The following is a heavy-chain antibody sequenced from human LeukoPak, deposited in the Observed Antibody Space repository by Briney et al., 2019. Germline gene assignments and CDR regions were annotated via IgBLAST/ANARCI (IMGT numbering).Heavy chain of an antibody. CDR2: ISSSSSYI. CDR1: GFTFSSYS. J-gene: IGHJ4*02. CDR3: ARDHSVRWYHSDY. D-gene: IGHD4-23*01. V-gene: IGHV3-21*01. Sequence: GGSLRLSCAASGFTFSSYSMNWVRQAPGKGLEWVSSISSSSSYIYYADSVKGRFTISRDNAKNSLYLQMNSLRAEDTAVYYRARDHSVRWYHSDYWGQGTLVTVSS.